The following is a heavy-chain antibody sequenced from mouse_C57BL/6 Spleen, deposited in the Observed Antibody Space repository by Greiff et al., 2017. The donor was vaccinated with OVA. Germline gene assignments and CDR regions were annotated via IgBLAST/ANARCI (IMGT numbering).Heavy chain of an antibody. D-gene: IGHD1-1*01. J-gene: IGHJ1*03. CDR2: ISYDGSN. CDR3: ASHYGSSYWYFDV. CDR1: GYSITSGYY. V-gene: IGHV3-6*01. Sequence: EVHLVESGPGLVKPSQSLSLTCSVTGYSITSGYYWNWIRQFPGNKLEWMGYISYDGSNNYNPSLKNRISITRDTSKNQFFLKLNSVTTEDTATYYCASHYGSSYWYFDVWGTGTTVTVSS.